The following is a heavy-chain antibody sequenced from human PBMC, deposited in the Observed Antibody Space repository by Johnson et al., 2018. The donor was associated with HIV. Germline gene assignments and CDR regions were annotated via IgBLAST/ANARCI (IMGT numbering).Heavy chain of an antibody. CDR2: ISYDGSNK. CDR1: GFTFSNYA. V-gene: IGHV3-30*04. Sequence: VQLVESGGGVVQPGRSLRLSCAASGFTFSNYAMHWVRQAPGKGLEWVAVISYDGSNKYYADSVKGRFTISRDNSKNTLYLQMNSLRAEDTAVYYCAKATTGADACDIWGQGTMVTVSS. D-gene: IGHD1-1*01. J-gene: IGHJ3*02. CDR3: AKATTGADACDI.